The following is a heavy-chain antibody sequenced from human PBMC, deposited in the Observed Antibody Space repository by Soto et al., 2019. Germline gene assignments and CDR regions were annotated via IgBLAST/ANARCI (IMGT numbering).Heavy chain of an antibody. CDR3: ARDAKKSTPMVRGVIFRFDP. CDR1: GLTFCSYV. Sequence: LSCAACGLTFCSYVMHWVRQAPGKGLEWVAVICCDRSNIYYADSVKGRFTISRDNSKNSLYLQMNSLRAEDTAVYYCARDAKKSTPMVRGVIFRFDPWGQGTLVTVSS. V-gene: IGHV3-33*08. D-gene: IGHD3-10*01. CDR2: ICCDRSNI. J-gene: IGHJ5*02.